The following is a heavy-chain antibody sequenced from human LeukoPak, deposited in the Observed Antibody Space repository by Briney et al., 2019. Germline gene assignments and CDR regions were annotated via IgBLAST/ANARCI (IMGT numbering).Heavy chain of an antibody. Sequence: SETLSLTCAVYGGSFSGYYWSWIRQPPGKGLEWIGEINHSGSTNYNPSLKSRVTISVDTSKNQFSLKLSSVTAADTAVYYCANLVVDYALDIWGQGTMVTVSS. D-gene: IGHD3-22*01. CDR3: ANLVVDYALDI. CDR2: INHSGST. CDR1: GGSFSGYY. J-gene: IGHJ3*02. V-gene: IGHV4-34*01.